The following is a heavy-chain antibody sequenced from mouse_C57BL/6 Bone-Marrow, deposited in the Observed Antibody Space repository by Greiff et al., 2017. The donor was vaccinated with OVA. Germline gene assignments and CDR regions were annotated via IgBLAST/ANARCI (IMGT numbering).Heavy chain of an antibody. J-gene: IGHJ4*01. D-gene: IGHD3-2*02. V-gene: IGHV1-50*01. Sequence: QVQLKQSGAELVKPGASVKLSCKASGYTFTSYWMQWVKQRPGQGLEWIGEIDPSGSYTNYNQKFKGKATLTVDTSSSTAYMQLSSLTSEDSAFYYGERDSSGYICDAMDYWGKGTSVTV. CDR3: ERDSSGYICDAMDY. CDR1: GYTFTSYW. CDR2: IDPSGSYT.